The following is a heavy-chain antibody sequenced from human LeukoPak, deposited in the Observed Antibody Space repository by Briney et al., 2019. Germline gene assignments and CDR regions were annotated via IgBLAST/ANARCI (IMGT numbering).Heavy chain of an antibody. CDR1: GGSISSGDYY. J-gene: IGHJ6*02. CDR3: ARDLVVVVPAAIVGNLPGGYYYYGMDV. V-gene: IGHV4-30-4*01. Sequence: SQTLSLTCTVSGGSISSGDYYWSWIRQPPGKGLEWIGYIYYSGSTYYNPSLKSRVTISVDTSKNQFSLKLSSVTAADTAVYYCARDLVVVVPAAIVGNLPGGYYYYGMDVWGQGTTVTVSS. CDR2: IYYSGST. D-gene: IGHD2-2*02.